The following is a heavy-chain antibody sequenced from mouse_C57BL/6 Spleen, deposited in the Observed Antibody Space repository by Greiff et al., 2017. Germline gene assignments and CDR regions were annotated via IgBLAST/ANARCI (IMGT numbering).Heavy chain of an antibody. Sequence: QVQLKESGPGLVQPSQSLSITCTVSGFSLTSYGVHWVRQSPGKGLEWLGVIWSGGSTDYNAAFISRLSISKDNSKSQVFFKMNSLQADDTAIYYCASPRYYSNYDYAMDYWGQGTSVTVSS. D-gene: IGHD2-5*01. CDR3: ASPRYYSNYDYAMDY. V-gene: IGHV2-2*01. J-gene: IGHJ4*01. CDR2: IWSGGST. CDR1: GFSLTSYG.